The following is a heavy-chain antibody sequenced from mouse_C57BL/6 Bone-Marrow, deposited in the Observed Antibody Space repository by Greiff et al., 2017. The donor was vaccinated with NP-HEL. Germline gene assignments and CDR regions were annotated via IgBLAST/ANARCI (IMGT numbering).Heavy chain of an antibody. CDR3: ARWDAY. CDR1: GYTFTSYG. CDR2: IYPRSGNT. D-gene: IGHD4-1*01. Sequence: QVQLKESGAELARPGASVKLSCKASGYTFTSYGISWVKQRTGQGLEWIGEIYPRSGNTYYNEKFKGKATLTADKSSSTAYMELRSLTSEDSAVYFCARWDAYWGQGTLVTVSA. V-gene: IGHV1-81*01. J-gene: IGHJ3*01.